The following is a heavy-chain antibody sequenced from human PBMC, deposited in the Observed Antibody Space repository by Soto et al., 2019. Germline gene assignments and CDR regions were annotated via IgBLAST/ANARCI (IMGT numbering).Heavy chain of an antibody. CDR2: IGPSHNDI. V-gene: IGHV3-21*05. Sequence: GGSLRISFAASGYTFSSYSMDWVRQAPGKGPEWISYIGPSHNDIGYAASVKGRFTISRDSARNSLFLQMNSLRAEDTAVYYCAPQGVGATGYLYWGQGTLVTVSS. CDR3: APQGVGATGYLY. J-gene: IGHJ4*02. CDR1: GYTFSSYS. D-gene: IGHD1-26*01.